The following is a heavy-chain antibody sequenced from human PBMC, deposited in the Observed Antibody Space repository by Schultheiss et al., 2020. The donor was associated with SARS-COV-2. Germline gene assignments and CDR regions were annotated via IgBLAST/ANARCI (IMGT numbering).Heavy chain of an antibody. CDR1: GGSVSSGSYY. D-gene: IGHD4-17*01. J-gene: IGHJ5*02. CDR2: IYTSGST. CDR3: ASSLSLSGET. Sequence: SETLSLTCTVSGGSVSSGSYYWSWIRQPPGKGLEWIGRIYTSGSTNYNPSLKSRVTMSVDTSKNQFSLKLSSVTAADTAVYYCASSLSLSGETWGQGTLVTVSS. V-gene: IGHV4-61*01.